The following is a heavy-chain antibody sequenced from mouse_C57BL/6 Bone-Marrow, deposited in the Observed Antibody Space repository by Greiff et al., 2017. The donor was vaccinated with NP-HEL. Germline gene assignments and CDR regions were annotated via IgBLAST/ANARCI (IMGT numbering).Heavy chain of an antibody. D-gene: IGHD1-1*01. Sequence: EVMLVESGPELVKPGASVKISCKASGYSFTGYYMHWVKQSHGNILDWIGYIYPYNGVSSYNQKFKGKATLTVDKSSSTAYMELRSLTSEDSAVYYCAPITTVVAPYAMDYWGQGTSVTVSS. CDR2: IYPYNGVS. J-gene: IGHJ4*01. CDR1: GYSFTGYY. V-gene: IGHV1-31*01. CDR3: APITTVVAPYAMDY.